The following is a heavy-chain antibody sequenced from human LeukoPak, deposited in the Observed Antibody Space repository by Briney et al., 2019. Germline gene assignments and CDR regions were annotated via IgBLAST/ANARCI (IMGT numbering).Heavy chain of an antibody. Sequence: SETLSLTCTVSGGSISSSSYYWGWIRQPPGKGLEWIGSIYYSGSTYYNPSLKSRVTISVDTSKNQFSLKLSSVTAADTAVYYCAREATDDSSGPTDYWGQGTLVTVSS. D-gene: IGHD3-22*01. J-gene: IGHJ4*02. V-gene: IGHV4-39*07. CDR1: GGSISSSSYY. CDR2: IYYSGST. CDR3: AREATDDSSGPTDY.